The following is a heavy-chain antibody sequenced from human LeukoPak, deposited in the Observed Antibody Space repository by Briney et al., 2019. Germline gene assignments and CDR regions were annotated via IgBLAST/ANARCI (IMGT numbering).Heavy chain of an antibody. CDR3: ARGLSGRTYYYDSSGYYYYYYMDV. V-gene: IGHV1-8*01. J-gene: IGHJ6*03. CDR1: GYTFTSYD. Sequence: GASVKVSCKASGYTFTSYDINWVRQATGQGLEWMGWMNPNSGNTGYAQKFQGRVTMTRNTSISTAYMELSSLRSEDTAVYYCARGLSGRTYYYDSSGYYYYYYMDVWGKGTTVTISS. CDR2: MNPNSGNT. D-gene: IGHD3-22*01.